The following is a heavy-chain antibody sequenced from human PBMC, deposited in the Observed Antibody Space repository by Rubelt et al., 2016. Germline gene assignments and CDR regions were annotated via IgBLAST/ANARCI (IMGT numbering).Heavy chain of an antibody. CDR1: GFTFSSYA. CDR2: ISGSGGST. CDR3: AKGRIAARPWLLDP. Sequence: EVQLLESGGGLVQPGGSLRLSCAASGFTFSSYAMSWVRQAPGTGLEWVSAISGSGGSTYYGDSVKGRFTSSRDNSKNTLNLQMNSLRAEETAVYYCAKGRIAARPWLLDPWGQGTLVTVSS. D-gene: IGHD6-6*01. J-gene: IGHJ5*02. V-gene: IGHV3-23*01.